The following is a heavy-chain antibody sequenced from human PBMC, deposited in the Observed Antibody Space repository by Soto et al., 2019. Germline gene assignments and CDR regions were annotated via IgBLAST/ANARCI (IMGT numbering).Heavy chain of an antibody. D-gene: IGHD6-13*01. Sequence: SVKVSCKASGGTFSSYAISWVRQAPGQGLEWMGGIIPIFGTANYAQRFQGRVTITADESTSTAYMELSSLRSEDTAVYYCASSAGGYYYYYGMDVWGQGTTVTVSS. CDR2: IIPIFGTA. V-gene: IGHV1-69*13. CDR1: GGTFSSYA. J-gene: IGHJ6*02. CDR3: ASSAGGYYYYYGMDV.